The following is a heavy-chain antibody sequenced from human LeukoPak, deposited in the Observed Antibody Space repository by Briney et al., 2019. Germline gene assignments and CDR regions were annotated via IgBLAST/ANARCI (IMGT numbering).Heavy chain of an antibody. CDR2: MNPNSGNT. J-gene: IGHJ5*02. CDR1: GYTFINYG. Sequence: ASVKVSCKASGYTFINYGISWVRQAPGQGLEWMGWMNPNSGNTGYAQKFQGRVTMTRNTSTSTAYMELSSLRSEDTAVYYCARPYCSSTSCYATFDPWGQGTLVTVSS. CDR3: ARPYCSSTSCYATFDP. D-gene: IGHD2-2*01. V-gene: IGHV1-8*02.